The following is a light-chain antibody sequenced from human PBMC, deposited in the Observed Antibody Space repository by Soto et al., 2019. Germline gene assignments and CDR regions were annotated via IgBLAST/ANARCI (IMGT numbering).Light chain of an antibody. V-gene: IGKV3-15*01. Sequence: EIVMPQSPVTLSASPGDRATLSCRASQNINNNLAWYQQKPGQAPRLLIYGASTRATGISARFSGGGSGTEFTLTIGSLQSEDCALYYCQQYNNWPGTFGQATKADIK. CDR1: QNINNN. J-gene: IGKJ1*01. CDR3: QQYNNWPGT. CDR2: GAS.